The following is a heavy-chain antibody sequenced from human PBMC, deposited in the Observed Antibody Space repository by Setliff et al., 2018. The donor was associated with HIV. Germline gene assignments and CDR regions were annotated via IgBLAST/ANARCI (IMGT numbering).Heavy chain of an antibody. J-gene: IGHJ4*02. CDR3: KVSTTGSSKDHY. CDR1: GGSFSAXX. D-gene: IGHD1-1*01. V-gene: IGHV4-34*01. Sequence: SETLSLTCAVYGGSFSAXXXXXXRQPPGKGLEWIGEINHSGSTAYNPSLQSRVTISVDPSKHQFSLTLNSFTPADTAVSYCKVSTTGSSKDHYWGQGTPVTVSS. CDR2: INHSGST.